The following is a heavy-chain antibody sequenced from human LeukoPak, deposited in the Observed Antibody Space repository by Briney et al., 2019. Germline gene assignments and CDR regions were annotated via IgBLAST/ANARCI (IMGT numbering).Heavy chain of an antibody. CDR1: GFTFSSYV. J-gene: IGHJ4*02. D-gene: IGHD2-15*01. CDR3: AKRAVGAAYYFDY. V-gene: IGHV3-23*01. Sequence: PGGSLRLSCAASGFTFSSYVMSWVRQAPGKGLEWVSDISSSGDSTHYADSVKGRFTISRDNSKNTLFLQMNSLRAEDTAVYYCAKRAVGAAYYFDYWGQGTLVTASS. CDR2: ISSSGDST.